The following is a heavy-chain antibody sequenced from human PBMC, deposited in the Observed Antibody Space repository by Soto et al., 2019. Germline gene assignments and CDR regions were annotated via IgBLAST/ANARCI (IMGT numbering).Heavy chain of an antibody. V-gene: IGHV5-51*01. CDR2: IYPGDSDT. J-gene: IGHJ4*02. CDR1: GYSFTSYW. Sequence: PGESLKISCKGSGYSFTSYWIGWVLQIPWKGLEWMGIIYPGDSDTRYSPSFQGQVTISADKSISTAYLQWSSLKASDTAMYYCARRRPTVTNAAVDYWGQGTLVTVSS. CDR3: ARRRPTVTNAAVDY. D-gene: IGHD4-17*01.